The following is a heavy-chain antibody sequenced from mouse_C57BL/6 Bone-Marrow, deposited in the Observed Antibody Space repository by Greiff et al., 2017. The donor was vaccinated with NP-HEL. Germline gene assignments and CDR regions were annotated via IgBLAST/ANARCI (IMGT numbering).Heavy chain of an antibody. D-gene: IGHD1-1*01. CDR2: IYPGSGST. V-gene: IGHV1-55*01. J-gene: IGHJ2*01. CDR1: GYTFTSYW. Sequence: QVQLQQPGAELVKPGASVKMSCKASGYTFTSYWITWVKQRPGQGLEWIGDIYPGSGSTNYNEKFKSKATLTVDTSSSTAYMQLSSLTSEDSAVYYCARYRITTVVDGYWGQGTTLTVSS. CDR3: ARYRITTVVDGY.